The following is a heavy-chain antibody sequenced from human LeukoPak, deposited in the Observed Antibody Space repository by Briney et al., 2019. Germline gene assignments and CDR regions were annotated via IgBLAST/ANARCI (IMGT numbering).Heavy chain of an antibody. V-gene: IGHV3-23*01. CDR3: ARACESSSPGFMDV. Sequence: GGSLRLSCGASGFTFRSYAMSWVRQAPGTGLEWVSTISGSGDTTYYADSVKGRFTISRDNSKNTLYLQMNSLRAEDTAVYYCARACESSSPGFMDVWGKGTTVTVSS. D-gene: IGHD6-13*01. J-gene: IGHJ6*03. CDR2: ISGSGDTT. CDR1: GFTFRSYA.